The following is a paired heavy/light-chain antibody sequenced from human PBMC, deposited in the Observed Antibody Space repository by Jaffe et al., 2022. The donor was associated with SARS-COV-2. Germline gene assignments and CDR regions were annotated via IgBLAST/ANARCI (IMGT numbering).Light chain of an antibody. CDR1: SSDVGGYNY. V-gene: IGLV2-11*01. J-gene: IGLJ2*01. CDR2: DVS. CDR3: CSYAGTDVV. Sequence: QSALTQPRSVSGSPGQSVTISCTGTSSDVGGYNYVSWYQQHPGKAPKLMIYDVSKRPSGVPDRFSGSKSGNTASLTISGLQAEDEADYYCCSYAGTDVVFGGGTKLTVL.
Heavy chain of an antibody. CDR1: GGTFSSYA. D-gene: IGHD6-19*01. J-gene: IGHJ5*02. Sequence: QVQLVQSGAEVKKPGSSVKVSCKASGGTFSSYAISWVRQAPGQGLEWMGGIIPIFGTANYAQKFQGRVTITADESTSTAYMELSSLRSEDTAVYYCARVPWDSSGWQRGGNWFDPWGQGTLVTVSS. CDR3: ARVPWDSSGWQRGGNWFDP. CDR2: IIPIFGTA. V-gene: IGHV1-69*01.